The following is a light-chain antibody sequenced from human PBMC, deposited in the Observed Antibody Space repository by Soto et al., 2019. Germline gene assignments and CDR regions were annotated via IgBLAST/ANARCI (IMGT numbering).Light chain of an antibody. CDR3: QQYSSSSVYT. CDR1: QNIATQF. CDR2: GTS. J-gene: IGKJ2*01. Sequence: VLTQSPGTLSLSPGERATLSCRASQNIATQFFTWYQQRPGQAPRVLIYGTSTRATGIPDRFSGSGSGTDFTLTISRLEPEDFAVYYCQQYSSSSVYTFGQGTKLEIK. V-gene: IGKV3-20*01.